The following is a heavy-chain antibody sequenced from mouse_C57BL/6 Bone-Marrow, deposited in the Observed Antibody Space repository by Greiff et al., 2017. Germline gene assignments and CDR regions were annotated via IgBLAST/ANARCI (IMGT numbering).Heavy chain of an antibody. V-gene: IGHV2-2*01. J-gene: IGHJ1*03. Sequence: QVPLQQSGPGLVHPSQRLSITCTVSGFSLTSYGVPWVRQSPGKGLGWLGVIWSGGSTDYTAAFISTLSISKYNSKSQVFFKMNSLQAEDTAIYYGATSSPGFDVWGTGTTGTVSS. CDR1: GFSLTSYG. CDR2: IWSGGST. CDR3: ATSSPGFDV.